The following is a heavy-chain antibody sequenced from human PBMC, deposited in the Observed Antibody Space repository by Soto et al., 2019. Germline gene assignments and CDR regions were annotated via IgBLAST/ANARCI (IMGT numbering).Heavy chain of an antibody. Sequence: QVQLVQSGAEVKKPGASVKVSCKASGYTFTNYGIAWMRQAPGQGLEWMGWISPYSGKTDYRQNLQGRVTMTADTSTTTAYMELRSLTSDDTAVYYCTRDRLTLTTSLIFDFWGQGTLVTVSS. CDR2: ISPYSGKT. D-gene: IGHD3-9*01. J-gene: IGHJ4*02. CDR1: GYTFTNYG. CDR3: TRDRLTLTTSLIFDF. V-gene: IGHV1-18*01.